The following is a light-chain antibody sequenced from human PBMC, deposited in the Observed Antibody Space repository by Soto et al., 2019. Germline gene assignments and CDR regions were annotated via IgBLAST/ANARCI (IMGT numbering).Light chain of an antibody. V-gene: IGKV3-20*01. CDR2: CAS. CDR3: QQFGISPEYT. Sequence: EIVLTQSPGTLSLSPGERATLSCRASQSVSSSQLAWYQQKPGQSPRLLIYCASTTATGIPDRFSGGGSGTDCTLTISILEPEDFVLYYCQQFGISPEYTFGQGPKLEVK. CDR1: QSVSSSQ. J-gene: IGKJ2*01.